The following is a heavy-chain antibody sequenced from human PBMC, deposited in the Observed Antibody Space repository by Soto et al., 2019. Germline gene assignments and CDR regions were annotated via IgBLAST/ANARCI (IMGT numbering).Heavy chain of an antibody. D-gene: IGHD3-3*01. CDR2: INPHGGST. V-gene: IGHV1-46*01. CDR1: GDTFTSYY. Sequence: QVQLVQSGAEVKRPGASVKVSCKAPGDTFTSYYLNWARQAPGQGLEWMGVINPHGGSTKYAQKFQGRITMTRDTSRSTVYMELSSLRSDDTAIYYCARSSGGNFGIIIEGSNWFDPWGQGTLVTVSS. CDR3: ARSSGGNFGIIIEGSNWFDP. J-gene: IGHJ5*02.